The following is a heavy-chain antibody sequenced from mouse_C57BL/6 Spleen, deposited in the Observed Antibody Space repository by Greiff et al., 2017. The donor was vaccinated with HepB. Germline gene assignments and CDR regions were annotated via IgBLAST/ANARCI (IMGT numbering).Heavy chain of an antibody. CDR2: IDPETGGT. D-gene: IGHD3-2*02. CDR3: TRDGGQLRLRNWFAY. Sequence: QVQLQQPGAELVRPGASVTLSCKASGYTFTDYEMHWVKQTPVHGLEWIGAIDPETGGTAYNQKFKGKAILTADKSSSTAYMELRSLTSEDSAVYYCTRDGGQLRLRNWFAYWGQGTLVTVSA. J-gene: IGHJ3*01. V-gene: IGHV1-15*01. CDR1: GYTFTDYE.